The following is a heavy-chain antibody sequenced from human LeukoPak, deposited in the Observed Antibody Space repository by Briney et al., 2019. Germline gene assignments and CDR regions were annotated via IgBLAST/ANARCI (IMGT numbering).Heavy chain of an antibody. CDR2: IKEDGSEK. Sequence: PGGSLRLSCAASGFTFTSYWMSWVRQAPGKRLEWGANIKEDGSEKYDVESVKGRFTISRDNASNSLFLQMNSLRVEDTAVYYCARAYSTTWYNWFDPWGQGTLVTVSS. D-gene: IGHD6-13*01. J-gene: IGHJ5*02. CDR1: GFTFTSYW. CDR3: ARAYSTTWYNWFDP. V-gene: IGHV3-7*01.